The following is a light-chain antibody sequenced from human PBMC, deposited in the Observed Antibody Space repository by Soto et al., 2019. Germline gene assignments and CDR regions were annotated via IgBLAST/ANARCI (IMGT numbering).Light chain of an antibody. CDR3: MQALQIPIT. CDR1: HSLLHTDGHHF. CDR2: LAS. J-gene: IGKJ5*01. V-gene: IGKV2-28*01. Sequence: SHSPISLPVRAGEPASVSCRYRHSLLHTDGHHFLDWYLQKPGQSPQLLIYLASSRASGVPDRFSGSGSGTDFTLRISRVEAEDVGVYYCMQALQIPITFGQRARLEI.